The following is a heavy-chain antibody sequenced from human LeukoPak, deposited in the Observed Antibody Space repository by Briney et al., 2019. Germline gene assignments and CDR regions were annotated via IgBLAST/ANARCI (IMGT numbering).Heavy chain of an antibody. CDR1: GFTFSSDW. Sequence: GGSLRLSCAASGFTFSSDWMHWVRQAPGKGLVWVSRINSDGSSTSYADSVKGRFTVSRDNAKNTLYLQMNSLRAEDTAVYYCAIDRVYGYLFDYWGQGTLVTVSS. V-gene: IGHV3-74*01. CDR2: INSDGSST. CDR3: AIDRVYGYLFDY. J-gene: IGHJ4*02. D-gene: IGHD5-18*01.